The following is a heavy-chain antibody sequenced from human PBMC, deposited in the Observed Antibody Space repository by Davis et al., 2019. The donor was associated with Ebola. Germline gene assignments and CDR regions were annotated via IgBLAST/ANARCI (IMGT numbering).Heavy chain of an antibody. V-gene: IGHV3-74*01. CDR3: AKDVEPGEVSFGMFDE. CDR2: IDSDGSST. CDR1: GFTFSSYF. D-gene: IGHD3-16*01. J-gene: IGHJ4*02. Sequence: HTGGSLRLSCAASGFTFSSYFMHWVRQVPGKGLEWVSRIDSDGSSTIYADSVKGRFTISRDNARDTLYLQMNSLRPEDTALYYCAKDVEPGEVSFGMFDEWGQGTLVTVSS.